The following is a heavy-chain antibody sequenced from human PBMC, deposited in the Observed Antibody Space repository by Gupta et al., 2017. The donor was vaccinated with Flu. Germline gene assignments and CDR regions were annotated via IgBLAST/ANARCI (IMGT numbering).Heavy chain of an antibody. CDR1: GGSTSSSNYK. CDR2: INYSGTA. CDR3: ARRISYGKTFDY. V-gene: IGHV4-39*01. J-gene: IGHJ4*02. D-gene: IGHD3-16*01. Sequence: QLQLQESGPGLAHPSETLSLTCAVSGGSTSSSNYKWGWIRQPPGKGLEWIGSINYSGTAYYNPSLKSRVTISLDTAMKQVSLKLSSVTAADTAVYYCARRISYGKTFDYWGQGTLVAVSS.